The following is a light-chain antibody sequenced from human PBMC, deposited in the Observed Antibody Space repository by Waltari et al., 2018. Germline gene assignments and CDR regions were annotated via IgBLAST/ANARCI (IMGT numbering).Light chain of an antibody. J-gene: IGLJ2*01. CDR3: HSRETFSTRL. V-gene: IGLV3-19*01. CDR2: GPG. CDR1: TLRRYY. Sequence: SSDLTQDPSVSVALGQTVRITCQGATLRRYYASWYQQRPGQAPVLVLYGPGNRPSGIPDRFSGSTSGNTASLTITGAQAEDEADYYCHSRETFSTRLFGGGTRLTV.